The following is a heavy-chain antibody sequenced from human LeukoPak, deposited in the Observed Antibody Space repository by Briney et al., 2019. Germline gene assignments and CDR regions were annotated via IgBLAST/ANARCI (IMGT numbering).Heavy chain of an antibody. CDR1: GGSISSGDDY. Sequence: NTSQTLSLTCTVSGGSISSGDDYWSRIRQPPRRGGEWIWYIYYSGSTEYNPSLKSRVTISIQTSKNQFSLKLTSVTAADTAVYYCAGDYGDLLTGIRFDTWGQGTLVTVSS. D-gene: IGHD4-17*01. J-gene: IGHJ5*02. V-gene: IGHV4-30-4*01. CDR2: IYYSGST. CDR3: AGDYGDLLTGIRFDT.